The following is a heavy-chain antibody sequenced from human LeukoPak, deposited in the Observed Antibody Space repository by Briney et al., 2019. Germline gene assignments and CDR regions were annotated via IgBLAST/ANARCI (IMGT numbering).Heavy chain of an antibody. CDR3: ARDPGRSGGSCYSDY. D-gene: IGHD2-15*01. CDR2: ISYDGSNK. V-gene: IGHV3-30-3*01. Sequence: GGSLRLSCAASGFTFSSYAMHWVRQAPGKGLEWVAVISYDGSNKYYVDSVKGRFTISRDNSKNTLYLQMNSLRAEDTAVYYCARDPGRSGGSCYSDYWGQGTLVTVSS. CDR1: GFTFSSYA. J-gene: IGHJ4*02.